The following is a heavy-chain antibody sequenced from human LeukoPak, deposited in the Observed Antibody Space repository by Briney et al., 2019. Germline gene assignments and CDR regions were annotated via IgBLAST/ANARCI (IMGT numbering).Heavy chain of an antibody. J-gene: IGHJ6*03. V-gene: IGHV4-59*01. Sequence: SETLSLTCTVSGGSISSYYWSWIRLPPGKGLEYIGYIYYSGSTNYNPSLKSRVTISVDTSKNQISLRLSSVTAADTAVYYCARFRSAVAGTYNYYYMDVWGKGTTVTVSS. D-gene: IGHD6-19*01. CDR1: GGSISSYY. CDR2: IYYSGST. CDR3: ARFRSAVAGTYNYYYMDV.